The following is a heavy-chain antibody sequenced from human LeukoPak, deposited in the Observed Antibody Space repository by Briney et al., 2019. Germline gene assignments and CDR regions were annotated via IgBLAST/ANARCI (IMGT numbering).Heavy chain of an antibody. D-gene: IGHD6-6*01. V-gene: IGHV3-21*01. CDR1: EFTFSSYS. CDR2: ISSSSSYI. Sequence: GGSLRLSCAASEFTFSSYSMNWVRQAPGKGLDWVSSISSSSSYIYYADSVKGRFTISRDNAKNSLYLQMNSLRAEDTAVYYCARDLRAYSSSSRFDYWGQGTLVTVSS. CDR3: ARDLRAYSSSSRFDY. J-gene: IGHJ4*02.